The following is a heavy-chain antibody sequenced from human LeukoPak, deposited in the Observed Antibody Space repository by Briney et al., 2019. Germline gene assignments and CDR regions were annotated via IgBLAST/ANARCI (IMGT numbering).Heavy chain of an antibody. Sequence: EPLHISCMASGDSSSSDWTRWVSQMPGKGLVLVGFICPAHPHTRYSPSFQGQVTISAHKSNTTASLQWSSLKASDSAMYYCARHGVGYGLSGATYYFDLWGRGTVLTVSS. V-gene: IGHV5-51*02. CDR1: GDSSSSDW. J-gene: IGHJ4*02. CDR3: ARHGVGYGLSGATYYFDL. CDR2: ICPAHPHT. D-gene: IGHD3-3*01.